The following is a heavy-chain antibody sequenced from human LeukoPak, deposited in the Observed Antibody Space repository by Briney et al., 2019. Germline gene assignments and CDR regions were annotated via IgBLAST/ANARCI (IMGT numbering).Heavy chain of an antibody. D-gene: IGHD6-13*01. CDR2: IYPGDSDT. V-gene: IGHV5-51*01. CDR3: ARRSGPLVYFFFDY. Sequence: GESLKISCQGSGYSFANYWIGWVRQMPGKGLEWMGMIYPGDSDTRYRPSFQGQVTISADKSISTAYLQWSSLKASDTAMYYCARRSGPLVYFFFDYWGQGTLVTVSS. CDR1: GYSFANYW. J-gene: IGHJ4*02.